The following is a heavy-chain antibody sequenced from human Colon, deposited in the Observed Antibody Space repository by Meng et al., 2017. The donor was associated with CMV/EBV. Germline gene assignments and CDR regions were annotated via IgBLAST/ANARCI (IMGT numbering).Heavy chain of an antibody. CDR2: ISGNHANN. V-gene: IGHV1-18*01. Sequence: ASVKVSCKTSGYSFISYGVSWVRQAPGQGLEWMGWISGNHANNNNIQYTQKLQGRVTLTTDTSTSTAYMELRGLRSDDTAVYYCARDISGVGRTPQIPFDYWGQGTLVTVSS. CDR3: ARDISGVGRTPQIPFDY. CDR1: GYSFISYG. J-gene: IGHJ4*02.